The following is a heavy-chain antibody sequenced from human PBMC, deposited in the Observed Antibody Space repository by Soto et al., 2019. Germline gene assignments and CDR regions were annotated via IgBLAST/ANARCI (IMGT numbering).Heavy chain of an antibody. V-gene: IGHV1-69*01. CDR1: GGTFSSYA. D-gene: IGHD3-3*01. CDR3: ARVFTIFGVVSNYYGMDV. Sequence: QVQLVKSGAEVKKPGSSVTVSCKASGGTFSSYAISWERQAPGQGLEWMGGMIPIFGTANYAQKFQGRVTITADESTSTAYMELSSVRSEDTAVYYGARVFTIFGVVSNYYGMDVWGQGTTGTVSS. CDR2: MIPIFGTA. J-gene: IGHJ6*02.